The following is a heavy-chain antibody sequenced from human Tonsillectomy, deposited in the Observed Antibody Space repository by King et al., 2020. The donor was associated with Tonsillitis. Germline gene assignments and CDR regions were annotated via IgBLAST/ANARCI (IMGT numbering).Heavy chain of an antibody. CDR3: AKGNGDDDGFDM. J-gene: IGHJ3*02. CDR1: GFTFTSYT. D-gene: IGHD4-17*01. Sequence: VQLVESGGGLVQPGGSLRLSCAASGFTFTSYTMSWVRQAPGKGLEWISSITGSGFSTYYADSVKGRFTISRDNSKNTLHLQMNSLRAEDTAVYFCAKGNGDDDGFDMWGQGTMVTVSS. CDR2: ITGSGFST. V-gene: IGHV3-23*04.